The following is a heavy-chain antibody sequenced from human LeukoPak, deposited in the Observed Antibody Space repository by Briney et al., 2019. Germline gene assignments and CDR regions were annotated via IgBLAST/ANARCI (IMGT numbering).Heavy chain of an antibody. V-gene: IGHV4-34*01. CDR3: AIRVEGSSSWFDP. CDR1: GGSISSYY. D-gene: IGHD6-19*01. CDR2: INHSGST. Sequence: SETLSLTCTVSGGSISSYYWSWIRQPPGKGLEWIGEINHSGSTNYNPSLKSRVTISVDTSKNQFSLKLSSVTAADTAVYYCAIRVEGSSSWFDPWGQGTLVTVSS. J-gene: IGHJ5*02.